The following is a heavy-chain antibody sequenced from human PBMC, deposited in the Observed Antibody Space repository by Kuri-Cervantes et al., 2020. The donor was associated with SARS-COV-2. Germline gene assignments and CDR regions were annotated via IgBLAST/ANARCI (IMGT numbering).Heavy chain of an antibody. J-gene: IGHJ5*02. D-gene: IGHD3-3*01. CDR3: ARGGLEITIFGVAYKWFDP. CDR1: GGTFSSYA. V-gene: IGHV1-69*13. CDR2: IIPIFGTA. Sequence: SVKVSCKASGGTFSSYAISCVRQAPGQGLEWMGGIIPIFGTANYAQKFQGRVTITADESTSTAYMELSSLRSEDTAVYYCARGGLEITIFGVAYKWFDPWGQGTLVTVSS.